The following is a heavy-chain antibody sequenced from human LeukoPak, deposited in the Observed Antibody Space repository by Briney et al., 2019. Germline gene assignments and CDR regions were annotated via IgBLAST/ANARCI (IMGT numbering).Heavy chain of an antibody. CDR3: ARGSSGYYYG. J-gene: IGHJ4*02. V-gene: IGHV4-59*08. Sequence: SEALSLTCNVSGASISSYYWGRIRQPPGKGLEWTGYIYYSGSTNYSPSLKSRVTISVDTSKNQFSLTLSSVTAADTAVYFCARGSSGYYYGWGQGTLVTVSS. CDR2: IYYSGST. D-gene: IGHD3-22*01. CDR1: GASISSYY.